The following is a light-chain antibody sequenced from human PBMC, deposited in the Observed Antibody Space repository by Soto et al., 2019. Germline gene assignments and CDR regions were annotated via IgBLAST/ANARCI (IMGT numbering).Light chain of an antibody. CDR1: QTISSW. V-gene: IGKV1-5*03. CDR3: QHYNDYWGT. J-gene: IGKJ1*01. Sequence: DIQMTQSPSTLSGSVGDRVTITCRASQTISSWLAWYQQKPGKAPKLLIYKASTLKSGVPSRFSGSGSGTEFTLTISSLQPDDFATYYCQHYNDYWGTFGQGTKVDIK. CDR2: KAS.